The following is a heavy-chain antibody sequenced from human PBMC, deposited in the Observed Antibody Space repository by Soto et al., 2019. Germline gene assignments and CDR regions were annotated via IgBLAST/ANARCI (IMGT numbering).Heavy chain of an antibody. D-gene: IGHD3-3*01. J-gene: IGHJ6*02. CDR3: ARGFSYYDFWPTFYGMDV. CDR2: IYSDGST. V-gene: IGHV3-53*01. CDR1: GFTVSSNY. Sequence: GGSLRLSCAASGFTVSSNYMSWVRQAPGKGLEWVSVIYSDGSTYYADSVKGRFTISRDNSKNTLYLQMNSLRAEDTAVYYCARGFSYYDFWPTFYGMDVWGQGTTVTVSS.